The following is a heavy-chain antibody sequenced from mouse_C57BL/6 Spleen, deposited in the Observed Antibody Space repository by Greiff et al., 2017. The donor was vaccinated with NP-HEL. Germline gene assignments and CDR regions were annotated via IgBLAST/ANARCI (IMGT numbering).Heavy chain of an antibody. D-gene: IGHD2-3*01. J-gene: IGHJ2*01. CDR1: GFTFSDYG. CDR2: ISSGSSTI. CDR3: ARERLLPFDY. V-gene: IGHV5-17*01. Sequence: VQLKESGGGLVKPGGSLKLSCAASGFTFSDYGMHWVRQAPEKGLEWVAYISSGSSTIYYADTVKGRFTISRDNAKNTLFLQMNSLRSEDTAMYYCARERLLPFDYWGQGTTLTVSS.